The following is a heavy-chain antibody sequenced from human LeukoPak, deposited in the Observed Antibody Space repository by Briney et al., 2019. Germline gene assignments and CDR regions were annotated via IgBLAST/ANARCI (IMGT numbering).Heavy chain of an antibody. CDR2: INPNSGGT. D-gene: IGHD3-10*01. Sequence: ASVKVSCKASGYTFYGYYMHWVRQAPGQGLEWMGWINPNSGGTNYAQKFQGRVTMTRDTSISTAYMELSRLRSDDTAVYYCARATMVRGFYYYYGMDVWGQGTTVTVSS. V-gene: IGHV1-2*02. J-gene: IGHJ6*02. CDR3: ARATMVRGFYYYYGMDV. CDR1: GYTFYGYY.